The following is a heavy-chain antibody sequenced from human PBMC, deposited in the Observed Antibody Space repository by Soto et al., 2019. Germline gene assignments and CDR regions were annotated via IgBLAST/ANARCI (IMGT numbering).Heavy chain of an antibody. CDR2: IFHSGST. V-gene: IGHV4-4*02. Sequence: SETLSLTCAVSGVSISTNNWWSWVRQPPGKGLEWIGEIFHSGSTNFNPSLNSRVTISLDKSKNQFSLTLTSVTAADTAMYYCVRDSGSGYDLTPLVYWGQGTLVTVSS. D-gene: IGHD5-12*01. CDR1: GVSISTNNW. J-gene: IGHJ4*02. CDR3: VRDSGSGYDLTPLVY.